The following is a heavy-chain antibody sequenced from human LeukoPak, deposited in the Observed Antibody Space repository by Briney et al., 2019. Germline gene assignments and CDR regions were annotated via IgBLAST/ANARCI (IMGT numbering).Heavy chain of an antibody. CDR1: GFTFSSYW. Sequence: GGSLRLSCAASGFTFSSYWMSWVRQAPGKVLEWVANIKQDGSEKYYVDSVKGRFTISRDNAKNSLYLQMNSLRGEDTAVYYCARVRGSYFNDAFDIWGQGTMVTVSS. CDR3: ARVRGSYFNDAFDI. D-gene: IGHD1-26*01. J-gene: IGHJ3*02. CDR2: IKQDGSEK. V-gene: IGHV3-7*01.